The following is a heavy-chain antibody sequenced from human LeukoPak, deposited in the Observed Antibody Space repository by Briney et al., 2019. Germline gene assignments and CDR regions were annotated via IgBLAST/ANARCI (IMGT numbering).Heavy chain of an antibody. CDR1: GGSISSSSYY. D-gene: IGHD6-25*01. CDR2: IYYSGST. CDR3: ARARGAEAIDS. Sequence: SETLSLTCTVSGGSISSSSYYWGWIRQPPGKGLEWIGSIYYSGSTYYNPSLKSRVTISVDTSKNQFSLKLSSVTAADTAVYYCARARGAEAIDSWGQGTLVTVSS. J-gene: IGHJ4*02. V-gene: IGHV4-39*07.